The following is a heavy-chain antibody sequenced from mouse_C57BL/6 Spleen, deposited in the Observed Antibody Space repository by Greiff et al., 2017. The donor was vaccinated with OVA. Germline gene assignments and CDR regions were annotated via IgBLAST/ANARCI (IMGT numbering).Heavy chain of an antibody. J-gene: IGHJ4*01. CDR1: GYTFPSYT. CDR2: INPSSGYT. CDR3: ASWDAMDY. D-gene: IGHD4-1*01. Sequence: VQLQQSGAEMARPGASVKMSCKASGYTFPSYTMHWVKQRPGQGLEWIGYINPSSGYTKYNQKFKDKATLTADKSSSTAYMQLSSLTSEDSAVYYCASWDAMDYWGQGTSVTVSS. V-gene: IGHV1-4*01.